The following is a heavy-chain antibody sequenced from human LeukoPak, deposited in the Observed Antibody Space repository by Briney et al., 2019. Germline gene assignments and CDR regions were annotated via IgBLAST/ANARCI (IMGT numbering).Heavy chain of an antibody. Sequence: GGSLRLSCAASGFTFSTYWMSWVRQAPGKGLEWVANIKQDGSEKYYVDSVKGRFTIPRDNAKNSLYLQMNSLRAEDTAIYYCARDSAGNDYWGQGTLVTVSS. V-gene: IGHV3-7*01. D-gene: IGHD6-13*01. CDR2: IKQDGSEK. J-gene: IGHJ4*02. CDR1: GFTFSTYW. CDR3: ARDSAGNDY.